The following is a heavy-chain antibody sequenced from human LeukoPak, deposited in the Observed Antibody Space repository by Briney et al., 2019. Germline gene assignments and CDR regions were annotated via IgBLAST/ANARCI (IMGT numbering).Heavy chain of an antibody. CDR3: ANWAGTPAGYFSGPLDY. D-gene: IGHD6-19*01. CDR1: GYTFTSYY. CDR2: INPSGGSI. V-gene: IGHV1-46*01. Sequence: ASVKVSCKASGYTFTSYYMHWVRQAPGQGLEWMGIINPSGGSITYAQKFQGRVTITRDTFASTAYMELSSLTFEDTAVYYCANWAGTPAGYFSGPLDYWGQGTLVTVSS. J-gene: IGHJ4*02.